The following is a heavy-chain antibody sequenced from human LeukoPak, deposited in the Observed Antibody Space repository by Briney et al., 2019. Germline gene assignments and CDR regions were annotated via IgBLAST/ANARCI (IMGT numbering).Heavy chain of an antibody. CDR1: GGSFSGYY. CDR3: ASAMGQWLRDPSDY. Sequence: PSETLSLTCAAYGGSFSGYYWSWIRQPPGKGLEWIGEIYHSGGPNYNPSLKSRVTISVDTSKKQFSLKLRSVTAADTAVYYCASAMGQWLRDPSDYWAREPWSPSPQ. D-gene: IGHD6-19*01. V-gene: IGHV4-34*01. J-gene: IGHJ4*02. CDR2: IYHSGGP.